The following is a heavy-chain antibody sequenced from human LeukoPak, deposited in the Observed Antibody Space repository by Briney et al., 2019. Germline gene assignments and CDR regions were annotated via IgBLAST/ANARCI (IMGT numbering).Heavy chain of an antibody. CDR2: INHSGST. CDR3: ARNDYVWGSYRLNWFDP. J-gene: IGHJ5*02. Sequence: TSETLSLTCAVYGGSFSGYYWSWIRQPPGQGLEWIGEINHSGSTNYNPSLKSRVTISVDTSKNQFSLKLSSVTAADTAVYYCARNDYVWGSYRLNWFDPWGQGTLVTVSS. V-gene: IGHV4-34*01. D-gene: IGHD3-16*02. CDR1: GGSFSGYY.